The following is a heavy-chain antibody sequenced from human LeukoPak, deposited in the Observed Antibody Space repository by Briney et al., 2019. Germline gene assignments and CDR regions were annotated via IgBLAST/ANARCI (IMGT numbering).Heavy chain of an antibody. CDR3: ALLAYCSSTSCYNRDY. Sequence: GGSLRLSCAASGFTFSSYGMHWVRQAPGKGLEWVAVIWYDGSNKYYADSVKGRFTISRDNSKNTLYLQMNSLGAEDTAVYYCALLAYCSSTSCYNRDYWGQGTLVTVSS. V-gene: IGHV3-33*01. CDR2: IWYDGSNK. D-gene: IGHD2-2*02. J-gene: IGHJ4*02. CDR1: GFTFSSYG.